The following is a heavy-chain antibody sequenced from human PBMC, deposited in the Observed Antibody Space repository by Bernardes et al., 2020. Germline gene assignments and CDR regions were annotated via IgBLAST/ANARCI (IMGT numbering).Heavy chain of an antibody. D-gene: IGHD3-10*01. CDR1: GFTFSSYW. CDR2: IKQDGSEK. CDR3: ARAADYYGSGRYYPDYGMDV. J-gene: IGHJ6*04. V-gene: IGHV3-7*01. Sequence: GGSLRLSCAASGFTFSSYWMSWVRQAPGKGLEWVANIKQDGSEKYYVDSVKGRFTISRDNAKNSLYLQMNSLRAEDTAVYYCARAADYYGSGRYYPDYGMDVWGKGTTVTVSS.